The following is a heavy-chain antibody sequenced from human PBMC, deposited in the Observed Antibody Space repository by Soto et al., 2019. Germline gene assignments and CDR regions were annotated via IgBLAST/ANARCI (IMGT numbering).Heavy chain of an antibody. V-gene: IGHV1-18*04. CDR3: ASDDCVASGTISLYYGMDE. CDR1: GYTFTSYG. J-gene: IGHJ6*02. D-gene: IGHD6-13*01. CDR2: ISAYNGNT. Sequence: ASVKVSCKASGYTFTSYGISWVRQAPGQGLEWMGWISAYNGNTNYAQKLQGRVTMTTDTSTSTAYMELRSLRSDDTAVYYCASDDCVASGTISLYYGMDEGGQVTMVTGS.